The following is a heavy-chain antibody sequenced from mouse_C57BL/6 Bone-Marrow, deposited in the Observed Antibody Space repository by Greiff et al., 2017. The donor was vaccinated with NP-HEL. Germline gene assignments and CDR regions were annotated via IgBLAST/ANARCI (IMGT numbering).Heavy chain of an antibody. CDR2: INPNNGGT. V-gene: IGHV1-18*01. Sequence: VQLQQSGPELVKPGASVKIPCKASGYTFTDYNMDWVKQSHGKSLEWIGDINPNNGGTIYNQKFKGKATSTVDKSSSTAYMELRSLTSEDTAVYYCARGGYDYDEGPWFAYWGQGTLVTVSA. D-gene: IGHD2-4*01. CDR1: GYTFTDYN. CDR3: ARGGYDYDEGPWFAY. J-gene: IGHJ3*01.